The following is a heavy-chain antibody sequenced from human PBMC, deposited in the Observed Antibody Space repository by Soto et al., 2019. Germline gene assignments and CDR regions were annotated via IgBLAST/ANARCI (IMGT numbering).Heavy chain of an antibody. CDR2: LSFFGST. J-gene: IGHJ4*02. D-gene: IGHD3-9*01. Sequence: SETLSLTCTVSGDSISSYYWSWIRQPPGKGLERIGSLSFFGSTNYNPSLKSRVTLSVDTSKNQFSLRLSSVTAADTAVYYCARHSPDFDWLSQFDYWGQGTLVTVSS. CDR3: ARHSPDFDWLSQFDY. V-gene: IGHV4-59*08. CDR1: GDSISSYY.